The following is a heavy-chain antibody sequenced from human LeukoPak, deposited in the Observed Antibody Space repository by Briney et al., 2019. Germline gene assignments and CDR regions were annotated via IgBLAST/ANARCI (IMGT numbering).Heavy chain of an antibody. V-gene: IGHV1-2*02. CDR1: GYTFTGYY. Sequence: GASVKVSCKASGYTFTGYYMHWVRQAPGQGLEWMGWINPNSGGTNYAQKFQGRVTMTRDTSISTAYMELSRLRSDDTAVYYCARDLVSFTPGILTGYSRPANDYWGQGTLVTVSS. CDR2: INPNSGGT. J-gene: IGHJ4*02. CDR3: ARDLVSFTPGILTGYSRPANDY. D-gene: IGHD3-9*01.